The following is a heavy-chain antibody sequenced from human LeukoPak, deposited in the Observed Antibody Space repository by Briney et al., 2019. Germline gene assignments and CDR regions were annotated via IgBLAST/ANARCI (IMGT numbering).Heavy chain of an antibody. CDR3: AKGRPLGYTDY. V-gene: IGHV3-23*01. CDR2: LTGSGGST. Sequence: GRSLSLSRAASGFTLSSYAMSWVRQAPGKGLEWVSALTGSGGSTYYADSAKGRFTIPGDNSRHTLYLPLNSLSAGDTAVYYFAKGRPLGYTDYWGQGTLVTVSS. J-gene: IGHJ4*02. D-gene: IGHD3-16*02. CDR1: GFTLSSYA.